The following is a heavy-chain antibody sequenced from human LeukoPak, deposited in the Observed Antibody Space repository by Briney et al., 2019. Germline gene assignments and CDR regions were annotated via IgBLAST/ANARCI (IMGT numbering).Heavy chain of an antibody. CDR2: IIPIFGTA. CDR1: GYTLTELS. Sequence: SVKVSCKVSGYTLTELSMHWVRQAPGQGLEWMGGIIPIFGTANYAQKFQGRVTITADESTSTAYMELSSLRSEDTAVYYCARDNGSGSYYNYYFDYWGQGTLVTVSS. D-gene: IGHD3-10*01. CDR3: ARDNGSGSYYNYYFDY. V-gene: IGHV1-69*13. J-gene: IGHJ4*02.